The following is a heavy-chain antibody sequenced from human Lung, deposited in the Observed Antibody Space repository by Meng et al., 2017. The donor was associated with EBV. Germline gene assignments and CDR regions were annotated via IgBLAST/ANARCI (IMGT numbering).Heavy chain of an antibody. D-gene: IGHD1-1*01. Sequence: QGTLVKHAAEVKKPGDSVQASFKASGYTFTVNYITWSRQAPGQGLEWMGWINPNTGGTKYAQKFQGWVTLTRDTSISTAYMELSRLRSDDTAVYYCARGRYELIWGLFDPWGQGTLVTVSS. V-gene: IGHV1-2*04. J-gene: IGHJ5*02. CDR2: INPNTGGT. CDR3: ARGRYELIWGLFDP. CDR1: GYTFTVNY.